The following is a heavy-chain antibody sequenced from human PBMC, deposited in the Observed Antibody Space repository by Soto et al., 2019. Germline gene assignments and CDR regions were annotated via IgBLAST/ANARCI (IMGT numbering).Heavy chain of an antibody. J-gene: IGHJ6*01. CDR1: GFTFSSYG. V-gene: IGHV3-30*18. CDR3: AKDRWELGYYYGMDV. CDR2: ISYDGSNK. Sequence: QVQLVESGGGVVQPGRSLRLSCAASGFTFSSYGMHWVRQAPGKGLEWVAVISYDGSNKYYADSVKGRFTISRDNSKNTLYLQMNSLRAEDTAVYYCAKDRWELGYYYGMDVW. D-gene: IGHD1-26*01.